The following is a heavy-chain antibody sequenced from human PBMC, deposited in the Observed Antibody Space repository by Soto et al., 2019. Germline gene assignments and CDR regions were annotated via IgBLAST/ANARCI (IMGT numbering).Heavy chain of an antibody. CDR3: ARLYCSSSTCDSRFDP. CDR1: GYTFTTFW. V-gene: IGHV5-10-1*01. J-gene: IGHJ5*02. Sequence: GESLKISCTGFGYTFTTFWISWVRRMPGRGLEWMGRIDPRDSYTSYSPSFQGHVTISADKSIRTAYLQWGSLKASDTAMYYCARLYCSSSTCDSRFDPWGQGTLVTVSS. D-gene: IGHD2-2*01. CDR2: IDPRDSYT.